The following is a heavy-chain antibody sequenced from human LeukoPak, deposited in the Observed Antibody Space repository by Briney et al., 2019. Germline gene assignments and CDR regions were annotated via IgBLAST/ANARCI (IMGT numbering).Heavy chain of an antibody. CDR3: ASVDFWSGFAPFQY. CDR2: ISGSSGNT. V-gene: IGHV1-18*01. D-gene: IGHD3-3*01. CDR1: GYTFTSYG. J-gene: IGHJ4*02. Sequence: ASVTVSCKTSGYTFTSYGITWVRQPPGQGLELMGWISGSSGNTNYAQKLQDRLTLTTDTSTSTAYMELRSLRSDDTAVYYCASVDFWSGFAPFQYWGQGTLVTVSS.